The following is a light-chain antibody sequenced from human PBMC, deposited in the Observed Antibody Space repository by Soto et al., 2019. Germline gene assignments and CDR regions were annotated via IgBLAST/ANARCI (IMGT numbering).Light chain of an antibody. CDR2: GAS. J-gene: IGKJ2*01. V-gene: IGKV3-20*01. CDR1: ESVRNNS. CDR3: HHYGYGADT. Sequence: LILTQSPGTLSLSPGERATLSCRASESVRNNSLAWYQQHPGQAPRLLIFGASSRATGIPDRFTGTGSGAAFALTISRLEPADSAVYFCHHYGYGADTFGQGTKLEIK.